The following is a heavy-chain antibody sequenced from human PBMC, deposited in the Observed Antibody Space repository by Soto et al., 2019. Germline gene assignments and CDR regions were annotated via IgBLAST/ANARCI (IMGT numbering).Heavy chain of an antibody. CDR2: ISAYNGNT. CDR3: ARGGVVVVAATSYYYGMDV. J-gene: IGHJ6*02. V-gene: IGHV1-18*01. Sequence: ASVEVSCKASGYTFTSYGISWVRQAPGQGLEWMGWISAYNGNTNYAQKLQGRVTMTTDTSTSTAYMELRSLRSDDTAVYYCARGGVVVVAATSYYYGMDVWGQGTTVTVSS. CDR1: GYTFTSYG. D-gene: IGHD2-15*01.